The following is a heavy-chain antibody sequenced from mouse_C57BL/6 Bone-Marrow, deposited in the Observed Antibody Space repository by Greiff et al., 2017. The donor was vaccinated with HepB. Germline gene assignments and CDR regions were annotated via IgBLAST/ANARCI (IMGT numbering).Heavy chain of an antibody. CDR1: GFTFSSYA. CDR2: ISDGGSYT. CDR3: ARENYWDYFDY. Sequence: EVQGVESGGGLVKPGGSLKLSCAASGFTFSSYAMSWVRQTPEKRLEWVATISDGGSYTYYPDNVKGRFTISRDNAKNNLYLQMSHLKSEDTAMYYCARENYWDYFDYWGQGTTLTVSS. D-gene: IGHD1-1*01. J-gene: IGHJ2*01. V-gene: IGHV5-4*01.